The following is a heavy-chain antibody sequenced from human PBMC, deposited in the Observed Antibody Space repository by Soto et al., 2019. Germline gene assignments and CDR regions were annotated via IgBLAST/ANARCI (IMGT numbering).Heavy chain of an antibody. D-gene: IGHD3-10*01. Sequence: SETLSLTCAVYGGSFSGNYWTWIRQPPGKGLEWIAEINHSGSSNYNPSLRSRVTISIDTAKNQFSLRLNSVTAADTAVYYCARGPLWFGESHWGQGTLVTVSS. CDR3: ARGPLWFGESH. V-gene: IGHV4-34*01. CDR1: GGSFSGNY. J-gene: IGHJ4*02. CDR2: INHSGSS.